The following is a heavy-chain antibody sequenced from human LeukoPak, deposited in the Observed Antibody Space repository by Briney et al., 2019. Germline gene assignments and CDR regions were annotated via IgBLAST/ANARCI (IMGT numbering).Heavy chain of an antibody. V-gene: IGHV1-2*02. D-gene: IGHD6-13*01. CDR1: GYTFTGYY. Sequence: ASVKVSCKASGYTFTGYYMHWVRQAPGQGLEWMGWINPNSGGTNYAQKFQGRVTMTRDTSISTAYMELSRLRSDDTAVYYCARDRSVLGSSWPDAFDIWGQGTMVTVSS. CDR2: INPNSGGT. J-gene: IGHJ3*02. CDR3: ARDRSVLGSSWPDAFDI.